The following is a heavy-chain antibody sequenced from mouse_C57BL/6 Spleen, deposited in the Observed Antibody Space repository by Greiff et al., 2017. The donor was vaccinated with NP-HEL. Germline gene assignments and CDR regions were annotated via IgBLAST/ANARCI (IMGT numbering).Heavy chain of an antibody. J-gene: IGHJ1*03. CDR3: ALPPSYGSSYWYFDV. CDR2: IHPNSGST. D-gene: IGHD1-1*01. CDR1: GYTFTSYW. Sequence: QVQLKQPGAELVKPGASVKLSCKASGYTFTSYWMHWVKQRPGQGLEWIGMIHPNSGSTNYNEKFKSKATLTVDKSSSTAYMQLSSLTSEDSAVYYCALPPSYGSSYWYFDVWGTGTTVTVSS. V-gene: IGHV1-64*01.